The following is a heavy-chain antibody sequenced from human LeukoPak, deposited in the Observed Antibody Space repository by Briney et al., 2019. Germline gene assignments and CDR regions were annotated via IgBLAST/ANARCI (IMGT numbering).Heavy chain of an antibody. CDR1: GFTFSSYS. D-gene: IGHD6-19*01. V-gene: IGHV3-21*01. J-gene: IGHJ4*02. CDR2: ISSSSSYI. CDR3: ASSEVAVAGTQFDY. Sequence: GGSLRLSCAASGFTFSSYSMNWVRQAPGKGLEWVSSISSSSSYIYYVDSVKGRFTISRDNAKNSLYLQMNSLRAEDTAVYYCASSEVAVAGTQFDYWGQGTLVTVSS.